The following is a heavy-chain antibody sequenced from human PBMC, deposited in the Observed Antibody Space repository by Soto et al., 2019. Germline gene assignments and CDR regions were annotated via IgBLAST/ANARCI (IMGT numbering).Heavy chain of an antibody. Sequence: SETLSLTCAISGDSVSSNSAAWNWIRQSPSRGLEWLGRTYYRSKWFNDYAVSVKSRITINPDTSKNQFSLQLNSVTPEDTAVYYCARVGRWLQFHDAFDIWGQGTMVTVSS. CDR3: ARVGRWLQFHDAFDI. CDR2: TYYRSKWFN. J-gene: IGHJ3*02. CDR1: GDSVSSNSAA. V-gene: IGHV6-1*01. D-gene: IGHD4-4*01.